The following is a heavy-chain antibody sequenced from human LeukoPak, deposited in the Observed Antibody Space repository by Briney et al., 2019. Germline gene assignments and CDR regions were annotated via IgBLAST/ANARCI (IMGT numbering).Heavy chain of an antibody. CDR3: ATDYSNFYGMDV. CDR2: IQNSART. Sequence: SETLSLTCTVSGGSVNSGSYFWSWIRQPPGKGLEWIGYIQNSARTNYNPSLESHVTISVDSSKDQFSLRLSSVTAADTAVYYCATDYSNFYGMDVWGQGTTVTVSS. CDR1: GGSVNSGSYF. J-gene: IGHJ6*02. D-gene: IGHD4-11*01. V-gene: IGHV4-61*01.